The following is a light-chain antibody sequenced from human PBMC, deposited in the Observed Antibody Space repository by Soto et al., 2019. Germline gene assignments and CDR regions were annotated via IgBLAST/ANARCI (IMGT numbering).Light chain of an antibody. CDR2: DVT. J-gene: IGLJ1*01. CDR3: SSYTSSSTRV. Sequence: HSVLTQPASVSGSPLQSITISCTGTSSDVGGYNYVSWYQQHPGKAPKLMIYDVTTRPSGVSNRFSGSKSGNTASLTISGLQPEDEADYYCSSYTSSSTRVFGTGTKVTVL. CDR1: SSDVGGYNY. V-gene: IGLV2-14*01.